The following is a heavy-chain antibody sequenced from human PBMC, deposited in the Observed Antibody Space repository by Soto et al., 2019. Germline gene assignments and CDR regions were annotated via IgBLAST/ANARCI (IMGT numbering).Heavy chain of an antibody. J-gene: IGHJ4*02. V-gene: IGHV3-30-3*01. Sequence: QVQLVESGGGVVQPGKSLRLSCAASGFTFSNYALHWVRQAPGKGLEWVAVISHDETTKYYVDTVKGRFTISRDNSKNTLYPQTNSLRVEDTAVYYCARTRNYIVATPPDYWGQGTLGTVSS. CDR1: GFTFSNYA. CDR2: ISHDETTK. D-gene: IGHD5-12*01. CDR3: ARTRNYIVATPPDY.